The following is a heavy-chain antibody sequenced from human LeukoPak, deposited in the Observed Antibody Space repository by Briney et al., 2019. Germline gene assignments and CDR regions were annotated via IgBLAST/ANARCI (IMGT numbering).Heavy chain of an antibody. CDR2: ISSSSSYI. CDR3: AKWKYGSDFGYFDY. CDR1: GITFSSYS. D-gene: IGHD3-10*01. V-gene: IGHV3-21*04. Sequence: GGSLRLSCAASGITFSSYSMNWVRQAPGKGLEWVSSISSSSSYIYYADSVKGRFTISRDNSKNTLYLQMNSLRAEDTAVYYCAKWKYGSDFGYFDYWGQGTLVTVSS. J-gene: IGHJ4*02.